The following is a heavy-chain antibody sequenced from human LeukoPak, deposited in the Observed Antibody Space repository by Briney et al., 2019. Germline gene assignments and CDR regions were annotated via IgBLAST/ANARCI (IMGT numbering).Heavy chain of an antibody. CDR1: GYTFTAHY. Sequence: ASVKVSCRASGYTFTAHYIRWVRQAPGQGLEWMGWIDPNSGGTNYAQKFLGSVTMTGDTSINTAFMELSRLRSDDTAIYYCARGRGTTMVRGVITNYFDLWGRGSLVTVSS. J-gene: IGHJ2*01. D-gene: IGHD3-10*01. CDR3: ARGRGTTMVRGVITNYFDL. CDR2: IDPNSGGT. V-gene: IGHV1-2*02.